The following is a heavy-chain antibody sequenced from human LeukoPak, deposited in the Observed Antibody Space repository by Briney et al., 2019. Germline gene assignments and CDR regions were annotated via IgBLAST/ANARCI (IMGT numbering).Heavy chain of an antibody. V-gene: IGHV4-59*01. CDR3: ARDSGWYGNDY. CDR1: GGSISSYY. Sequence: SETLSLTSTVSGGSISSYYWSWIRQTPGKGLEWIGYIYYSGSTNYNPSLKSRVTISVDTSKNQFSLKLSSVTAADTAVYYCARDSGWYGNDYWGQGTLVTVSS. CDR2: IYYSGST. D-gene: IGHD6-19*01. J-gene: IGHJ4*02.